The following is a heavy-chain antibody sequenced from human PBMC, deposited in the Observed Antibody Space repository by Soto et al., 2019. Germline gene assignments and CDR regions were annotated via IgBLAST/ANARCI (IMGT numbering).Heavy chain of an antibody. D-gene: IGHD6-19*01. CDR2: ISSNGGST. CDR1: GFTFSSYA. V-gene: IGHV3-64*01. Sequence: EVQLVESGGGLVQPGGSLRLSCAASGFTFSSYAMHWVRQAPGKGLEYVSAISSNGGSTYYANSVKGRFTISRDNSKNTLYLQIGSLRAEDMAVYYCARGVAVGAFDIWGQGTMVTVSS. J-gene: IGHJ3*02. CDR3: ARGVAVGAFDI.